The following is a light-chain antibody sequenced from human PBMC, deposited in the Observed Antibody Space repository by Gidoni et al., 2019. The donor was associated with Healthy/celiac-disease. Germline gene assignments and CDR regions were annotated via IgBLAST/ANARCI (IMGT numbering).Light chain of an antibody. J-gene: IGKJ2*01. CDR2: WAS. V-gene: IGKV4-1*01. Sequence: DIVMTQSPDSLAVSLGERATINCKSSQSVLYSSNNKNYLAWYQQKPGQPPKLLIYWASTRESGVPDRFSGSGSGTDFTFTISSLQVEDVAVYYCQQYYSTPYTFGQGTKLEIK. CDR1: QSVLYSSNNKNY. CDR3: QQYYSTPYT.